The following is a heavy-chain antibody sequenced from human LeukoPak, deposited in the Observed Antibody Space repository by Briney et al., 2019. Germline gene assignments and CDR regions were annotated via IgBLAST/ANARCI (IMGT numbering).Heavy chain of an antibody. Sequence: GGSLRLSCAASGFTFSIYAMSWVRQAPGKGLEWVSGISASGGRTDYADSVKGRSTISRDNSKNTLYLQMNNLRAEDTAVYYCAKVAGYYDSGSYYIDYWGQGTLVTVSS. CDR3: AKVAGYYDSGSYYIDY. CDR1: GFTFSIYA. D-gene: IGHD3-10*01. CDR2: ISASGGRT. J-gene: IGHJ4*02. V-gene: IGHV3-23*01.